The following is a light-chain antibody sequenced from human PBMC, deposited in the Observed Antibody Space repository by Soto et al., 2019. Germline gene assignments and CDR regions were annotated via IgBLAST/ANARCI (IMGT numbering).Light chain of an antibody. CDR2: KAS. CDR1: QSISSW. CDR3: QQHGT. Sequence: DIQMTQSPSTLSASVGDRVTITCRASQSISSWLAWYQQKPGKAPKLLIYKASSLESGVPSRFSGSGSGTEFTLTNSSLQPDDFATYYCQQHGTFGQGTKVEIK. J-gene: IGKJ1*01. V-gene: IGKV1-5*03.